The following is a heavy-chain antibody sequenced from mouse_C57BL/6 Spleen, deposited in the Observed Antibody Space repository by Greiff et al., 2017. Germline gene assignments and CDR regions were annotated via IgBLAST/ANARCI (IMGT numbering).Heavy chain of an antibody. CDR1: GYTFTSYW. CDR2: IYPGSGST. CDR3: ARKFYYGNYDYAMDY. J-gene: IGHJ4*01. V-gene: IGHV1-55*01. D-gene: IGHD2-1*01. Sequence: QVQLQQPGAELVKPGASVKMSCKASGYTFTSYWITWVKQRPGQGLEWIGDIYPGSGSTNYNEKFKSKATLTVDTSSSTAYLQLSSLTSEDSAVYYCARKFYYGNYDYAMDYWGQGTSVTVSS.